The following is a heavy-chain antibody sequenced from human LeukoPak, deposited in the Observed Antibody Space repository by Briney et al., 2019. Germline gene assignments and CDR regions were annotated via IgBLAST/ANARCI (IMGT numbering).Heavy chain of an antibody. CDR1: GFTFSSYA. D-gene: IGHD3-10*01. V-gene: IGHV3-23*01. CDR3: AKVRANYYGSGSSDY. Sequence: TGGSLRLSCAASGFTFSSYAMSWVRQAPGKRLEWVSAISGSGGSTYYADSVKGRFTISRDNSKNTLYLQMNSLRAEDTAVYYCAKVRANYYGSGSSDYWGQGTLVTVSS. J-gene: IGHJ4*02. CDR2: ISGSGGST.